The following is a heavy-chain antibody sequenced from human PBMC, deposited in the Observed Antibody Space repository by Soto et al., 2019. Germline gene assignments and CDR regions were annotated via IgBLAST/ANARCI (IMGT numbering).Heavy chain of an antibody. CDR3: ARDLSAYEF. J-gene: IGHJ4*02. V-gene: IGHV3-23*01. CDR1: GFTFDNYA. Sequence: EVQLLESGGGLVQPGGSVRLSCVASGFTFDNYAMTWVRQAPGKGLEWVSTISGSGGTTHYADSVEGRFTVSRDNSKGTMSLQMNMLRVEDTDIYYCARDLSAYEFWGQGTLVIVSS. D-gene: IGHD3-22*01. CDR2: ISGSGGTT.